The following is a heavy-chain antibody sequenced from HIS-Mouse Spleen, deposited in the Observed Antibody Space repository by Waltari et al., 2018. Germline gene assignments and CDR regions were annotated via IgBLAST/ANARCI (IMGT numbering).Heavy chain of an antibody. CDR3: AKEGEMPDYFDY. Sequence: EVQLLESGGGWVQPGGSLRRSCAASGFTFSSYAMSWVRQAPGKGLEWVSAISGSGGSTYYADSVKGRFTISRDNSKNTLYLQMNSLRAEDTAVYYCAKEGEMPDYFDYWGQGTLVTVSS. V-gene: IGHV3-23*01. J-gene: IGHJ4*02. D-gene: IGHD3-16*01. CDR2: ISGSGGST. CDR1: GFTFSSYA.